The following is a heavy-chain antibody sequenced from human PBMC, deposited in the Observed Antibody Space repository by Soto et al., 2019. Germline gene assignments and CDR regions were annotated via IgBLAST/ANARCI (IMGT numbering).Heavy chain of an antibody. CDR2: INHSGTT. D-gene: IGHD6-25*01. CDR1: IGSFSGYY. V-gene: IGHV4-34*01. J-gene: IGHJ4*02. Sequence: QVQLQQWGAGLLKSSETLSLTCAVYIGSFSGYYWTWIRQPPGKGLEWIGEINHSGTTNYNPSLQSRVTISADTSKNPFSLRPSSVTAAHTAAYYCARGQRTGAITTWFDYWGQGTLVTVSS. CDR3: ARGQRTGAITTWFDY.